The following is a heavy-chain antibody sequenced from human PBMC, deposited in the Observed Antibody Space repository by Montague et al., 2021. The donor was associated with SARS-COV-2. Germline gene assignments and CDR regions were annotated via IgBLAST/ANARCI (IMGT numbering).Heavy chain of an antibody. J-gene: IGHJ4*02. CDR3: ARDPNRGSTSRYYHY. V-gene: IGHV3-7*03. Sequence: SLRLSCAASGFTFSNYWMSWVRQAPGKGLEWVANIKEDGGQKYYVDSXKVRFTISRDNAKNSLYLQMNSLRAEDTAAYYCARDPNRGSTSRYYHYWGQGTLVTVSS. CDR2: IKEDGGQK. CDR1: GFTFSNYW. D-gene: IGHD2-2*01.